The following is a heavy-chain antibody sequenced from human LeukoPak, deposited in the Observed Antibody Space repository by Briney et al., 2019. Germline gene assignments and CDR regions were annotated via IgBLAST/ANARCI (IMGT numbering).Heavy chain of an antibody. D-gene: IGHD1-26*01. CDR1: GFSLSTSGMC. CDR2: IDWDDDK. Sequence: SGPTLVIPTHTLTLTCIFSGFSLSTSGMCVSWIRQPPGKALEWLARIDWDDDKYFRTSLKTRLTISKDTSKNQVVLTMTNMDPADTATYYCARIAYSGSYFDYWGQGTLVTVSS. V-gene: IGHV2-70*11. CDR3: ARIAYSGSYFDY. J-gene: IGHJ4*02.